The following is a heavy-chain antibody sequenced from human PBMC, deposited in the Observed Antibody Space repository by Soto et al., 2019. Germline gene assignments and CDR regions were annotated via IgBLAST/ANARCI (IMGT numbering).Heavy chain of an antibody. CDR2: IYYSRST. J-gene: IGHJ4*02. D-gene: IGHD3-3*01. Sequence: SETQSLTCTVSGGSVSSSYWTWIRQPPGKGLEWIGHIYYSRSTYYNSSLKSRVTISVDTSKNQFSLNLSSVTAADTAVYYCARVFGNFWSGYHIDYWGQGTLVTVSS. CDR1: GGSVSSSY. CDR3: ARVFGNFWSGYHIDY. V-gene: IGHV4-59*02.